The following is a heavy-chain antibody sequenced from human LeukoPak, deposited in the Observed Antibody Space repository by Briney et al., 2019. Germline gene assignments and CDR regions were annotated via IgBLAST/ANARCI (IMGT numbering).Heavy chain of an antibody. V-gene: IGHV3-23*01. CDR1: GFIFSPYA. CDR3: AREYFDIVTGDHYFDY. J-gene: IGHJ4*02. CDR2: IAGGDDR. D-gene: IGHD3-9*01. Sequence: GGSLRLSCAASGFIFSPYAMSWVRQAPGKGLEWVAGIAGGDDRFYADSVKGRFSISRDNSKNTVDLQMNSLRVEDTAVYYCAREYFDIVTGDHYFDYWGQGTQVTVSS.